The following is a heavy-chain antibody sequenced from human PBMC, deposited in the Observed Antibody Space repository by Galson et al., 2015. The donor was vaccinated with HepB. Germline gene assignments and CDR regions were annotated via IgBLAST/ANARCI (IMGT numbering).Heavy chain of an antibody. Sequence: SVKVSYKASGYTFTSYGISWVRQAPGRGLEWMGWISAYNGNTNYAQKLQGRVTMTTDTSTSTAYMELRSLRSDDTAVYYCAREWTAVAGTGVYGYWGQGTLVTVSS. D-gene: IGHD6-19*01. J-gene: IGHJ4*02. CDR2: ISAYNGNT. CDR3: AREWTAVAGTGVYGY. CDR1: GYTFTSYG. V-gene: IGHV1-18*01.